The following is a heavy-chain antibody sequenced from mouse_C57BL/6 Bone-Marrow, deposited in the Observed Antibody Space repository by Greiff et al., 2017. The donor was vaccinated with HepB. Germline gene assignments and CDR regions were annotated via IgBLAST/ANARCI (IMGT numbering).Heavy chain of an antibody. CDR1: GFTFSSYG. CDR3: ARQGVGGAY. V-gene: IGHV5-6*01. D-gene: IGHD1-1*01. J-gene: IGHJ3*01. Sequence: EVQLVESGGDLVKPGGSLKLSCAASGFTFSSYGMSWVRQTPDKRLGWVATISSGGSYTYYPDSVKGRFTSSRDNAKNTLYLQMSSLKSADTSMYYCARQGVGGAYWGQGTLVTVSA. CDR2: ISSGGSYT.